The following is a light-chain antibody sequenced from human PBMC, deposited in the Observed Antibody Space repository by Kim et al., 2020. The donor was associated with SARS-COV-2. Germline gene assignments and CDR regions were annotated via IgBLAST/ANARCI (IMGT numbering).Light chain of an antibody. CDR3: QQSYNSPPT. CDR1: QSISKY. J-gene: IGKJ1*01. V-gene: IGKV1-39*01. Sequence: IQMTQSPPSLSASVGDRVTIACRASQSISKYLHWYQQKPGKAPNLLIFATATLQCGVPSRFSGSGSGTDFTLTISSLQPEDFATYYCQQSYNSPPTFGQGTKVDIK. CDR2: ATA.